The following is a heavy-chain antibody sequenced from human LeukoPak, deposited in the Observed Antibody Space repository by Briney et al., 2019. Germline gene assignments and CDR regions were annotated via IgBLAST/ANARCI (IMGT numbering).Heavy chain of an antibody. J-gene: IGHJ4*02. CDR3: ARDRITMVRGAPRY. CDR1: GYTFTGYY. CDR2: INPNSGGT. V-gene: IGHV1-2*02. D-gene: IGHD3-10*01. Sequence: ASVKVYCKASGYTFTGYYMHGVRQAPGQGREGMGWINPNSGGTNYEQKFQGRVTMSRDTSTSTAYMELRSLRSDDTAVYYCARDRITMVRGAPRYWGQGTLVTVSS.